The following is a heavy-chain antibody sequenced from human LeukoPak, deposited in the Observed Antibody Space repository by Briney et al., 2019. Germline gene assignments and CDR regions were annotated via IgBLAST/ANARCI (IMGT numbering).Heavy chain of an antibody. J-gene: IGHJ4*02. Sequence: GGSLRLSCAASGFTFDDYAMHWVRQAPGKGLEWVSGISWNSGNIGYADSVKGRFTISRDNAKNSLYLQMSSLRAEDTALYYCAKDMKRTSGGYSYGYGFDYWGQGTLVTVSS. CDR2: ISWNSGNI. CDR1: GFTFDDYA. CDR3: AKDMKRTSGGYSYGYGFDY. D-gene: IGHD5-18*01. V-gene: IGHV3-9*01.